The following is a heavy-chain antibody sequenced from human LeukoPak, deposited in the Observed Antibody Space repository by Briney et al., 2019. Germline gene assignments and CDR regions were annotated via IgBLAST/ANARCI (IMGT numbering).Heavy chain of an antibody. D-gene: IGHD3-10*01. CDR1: GFTFSSYW. J-gene: IGHJ4*02. Sequence: GGSLRLSCAASGFTFSSYWMTWVRQAPGKGLEWVANIKQDGSEKYYVDSVKGRFTISRDNAKNSLYLQMNSLRAEDTAVYYCARVWQHGSGSYYSFDYWGQGTLVTVSS. CDR2: IKQDGSEK. CDR3: ARVWQHGSGSYYSFDY. V-gene: IGHV3-7*02.